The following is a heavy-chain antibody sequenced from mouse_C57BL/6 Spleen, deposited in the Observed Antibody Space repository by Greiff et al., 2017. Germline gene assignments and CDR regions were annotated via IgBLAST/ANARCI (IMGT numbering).Heavy chain of an antibody. CDR2: IHPNSGST. V-gene: IGHV1-64*01. D-gene: IGHD2-2*01. CDR1: GYTFTSYW. J-gene: IGHJ2*01. CDR3: ARGGYDVPYFDY. Sequence: QVQLQQPGAELVKPGASVKLSCKASGYTFTSYWMHWVKQRPGQGLEWIGMIHPNSGSTNYNEKFKSKATLTVDKSSSTAYMQLSSLTCEDSAVYYCARGGYDVPYFDYWGQGTTLTVSS.